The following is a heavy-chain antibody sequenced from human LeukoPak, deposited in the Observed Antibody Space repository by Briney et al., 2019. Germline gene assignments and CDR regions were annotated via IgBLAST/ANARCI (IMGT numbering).Heavy chain of an antibody. V-gene: IGHV3-7*01. CDR3: AREAELMVYALKSRYYYYMDV. CDR1: GFTFSNYY. CDR2: IKLDGSEK. D-gene: IGHD2-8*01. J-gene: IGHJ6*03. Sequence: GGSLRLSCAASGFTFSNYYMTWVRQAPGKGLEWVATIKLDGSEKYYVDSVKGRFTISRDNAKNSLYLQMNSLRAEDTAVYYCAREAELMVYALKSRYYYYMDVWGKGTTVTVSS.